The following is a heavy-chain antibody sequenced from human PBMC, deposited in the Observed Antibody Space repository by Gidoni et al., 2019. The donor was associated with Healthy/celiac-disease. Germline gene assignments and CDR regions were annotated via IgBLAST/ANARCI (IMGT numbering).Heavy chain of an antibody. CDR3: AILSGFDWFDP. V-gene: IGHV3-23*01. J-gene: IGHJ5*02. D-gene: IGHD3-22*01. CDR1: GFSFSSYA. CDR2: ISGIGGST. Sequence: EVQLLESGGGLVQPGGSLRLACAASGFSFSSYAMSWVRQAPGKGLDWVSAISGIGGSTYYADSVKGRFTISRDNSKNTLYLQMNSLRAEDTAVYYCAILSGFDWFDPWGQGTLVTVSS.